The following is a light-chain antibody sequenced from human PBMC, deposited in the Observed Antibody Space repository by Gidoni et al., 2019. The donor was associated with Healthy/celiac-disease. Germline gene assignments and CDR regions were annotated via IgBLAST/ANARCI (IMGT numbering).Light chain of an antibody. J-gene: IGKJ1*01. Sequence: EIQMTQSPSSLSASVGDRVTITCQASQDISNYLNWYQQKPGKAPKLLIYDASNLETGVPSRFSGSGSGTDFTFTISSLQPEDIATYYCQQYDNLPRFXQXTKVEIK. CDR3: QQYDNLPR. V-gene: IGKV1-33*01. CDR2: DAS. CDR1: QDISNY.